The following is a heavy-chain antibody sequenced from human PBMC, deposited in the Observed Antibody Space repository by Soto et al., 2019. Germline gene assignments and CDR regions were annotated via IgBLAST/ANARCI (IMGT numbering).Heavy chain of an antibody. Sequence: PSENLSLTCAVYGGSLSGYHWSWIRQPPGKGLEWIGEINHGGTTNYNPSLKSRVTISVDTSKNQFSLKLTSVTAADTAVYYCARGSGRSRGWGTYYYYGMDVWGQGTTGT. J-gene: IGHJ6*02. D-gene: IGHD3-16*01. V-gene: IGHV4-34*01. CDR1: GGSLSGYH. CDR3: ARGSGRSRGWGTYYYYGMDV. CDR2: INHGGTT.